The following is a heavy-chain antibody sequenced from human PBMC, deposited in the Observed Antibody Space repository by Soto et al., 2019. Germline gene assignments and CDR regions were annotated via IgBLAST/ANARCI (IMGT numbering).Heavy chain of an antibody. J-gene: IGHJ4*02. CDR1: GFTFSSYG. CDR3: ARDGDVNTGFGKDY. Sequence: LRLSCAASGFTFSSYGMHWVRQAPGKGLEWVAFIWHDGGNKFYAESVKGRFTISRDNSKNTLYLQMTSLSAEDTAMYYCARDGDVNTGFGKDYWGQGTLVTV. CDR2: IWHDGGNK. V-gene: IGHV3-33*01. D-gene: IGHD3-16*01.